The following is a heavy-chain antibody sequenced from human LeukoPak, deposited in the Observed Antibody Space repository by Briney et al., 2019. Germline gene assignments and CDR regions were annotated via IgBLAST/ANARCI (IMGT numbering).Heavy chain of an antibody. CDR2: IIPILGIA. CDR1: GYTFTSYA. J-gene: IGHJ4*02. CDR3: ATHRSGYTSPDY. Sequence: SVKVSCKASGYTFTSYAISWVRQAPGQGLEWMGRIIPILGIANYAQKFQGRVTITADKSTSTAYMELSSLRSEDTAVYYCATHRSGYTSPDYWGQGTLVTVSS. D-gene: IGHD5-18*01. V-gene: IGHV1-69*04.